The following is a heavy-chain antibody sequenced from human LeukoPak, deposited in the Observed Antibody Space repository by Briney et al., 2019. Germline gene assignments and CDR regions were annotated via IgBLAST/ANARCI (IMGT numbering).Heavy chain of an antibody. Sequence: SETLSLTCTVSGGSISSYYWSWIRQPPGKGLEWIGYIYYSGSTNYNPSLKSRVTISVDTSKNQFSLKLTSVTAADTAVYYCARDPGLNWNYRLGWFDPWGQGTLVTVSS. CDR3: ARDPGLNWNYRLGWFDP. V-gene: IGHV4-59*01. J-gene: IGHJ5*02. D-gene: IGHD1-7*01. CDR2: IYYSGST. CDR1: GGSISSYY.